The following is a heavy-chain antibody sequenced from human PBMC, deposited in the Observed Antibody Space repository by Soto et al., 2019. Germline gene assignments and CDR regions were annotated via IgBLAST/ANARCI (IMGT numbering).Heavy chain of an antibody. J-gene: IGHJ6*02. CDR3: ARDELLDYYASSGYFAYYYGMDV. V-gene: IGHV3-30-3*01. Sequence: VGSLRLSSAASGFTFSSYAMHWVRQAPGKGLEWVAVISYDGSNKYYADSVKGRFTISRDNSKNTLYLQMNSLRAEDTAVYYCARDELLDYYASSGYFAYYYGMDVWGQGTTVTVTS. D-gene: IGHD3-22*01. CDR1: GFTFSSYA. CDR2: ISYDGSNK.